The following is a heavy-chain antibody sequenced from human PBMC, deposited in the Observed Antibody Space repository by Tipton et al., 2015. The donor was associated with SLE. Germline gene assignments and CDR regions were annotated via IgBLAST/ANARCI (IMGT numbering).Heavy chain of an antibody. CDR2: FSDGGSST. CDR1: GFTFSNYG. V-gene: IGHV3-23*04. D-gene: IGHD7-27*01. CDR3: AKGGTGKFDY. Sequence: QLVQSGGGVVKPGRSLRLSCAASGFTFSNYGMSWVRQAPGKGLEWVSDFSDGGSSTYYADSVKGRFTISRDNSKNMLYLQMNSLRVEDTAVYYCAKGGTGKFDYWGQGTLVTVSS. J-gene: IGHJ4*02.